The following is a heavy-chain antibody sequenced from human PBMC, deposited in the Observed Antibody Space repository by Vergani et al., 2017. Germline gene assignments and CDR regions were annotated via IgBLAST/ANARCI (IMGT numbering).Heavy chain of an antibody. D-gene: IGHD1-26*01. CDR2: IYHTGSA. CDR1: GYSITSGYY. J-gene: IGHJ4*02. V-gene: IGHV4-38-2*01. CDR3: GSLDGSLREN. Sequence: QVQLLESGPGLLKPSETLYLTCSVSGYSITSGYYWGWIRQPPGRGLEWIGSIYHTGSAYYNPSLKTRVTVSVDTSMNQVSLKLDSVTAADAAVYYCGSLDGSLRENWGQGTLVTVSS.